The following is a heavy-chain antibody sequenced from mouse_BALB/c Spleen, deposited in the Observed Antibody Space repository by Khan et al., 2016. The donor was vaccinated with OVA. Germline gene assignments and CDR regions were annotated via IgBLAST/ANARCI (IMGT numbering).Heavy chain of an antibody. Sequence: EVKLLESGGGLVQPGGSLKLSCAASGFDFSRYWMSWVRQAPGKGLEWIGEINPDSSTINYTPSLKDKFIISRDNAKNTLYLQMSKVRSEGKALYYCARPDYYGSSYAMDYWGQGTSVTVSS. J-gene: IGHJ4*01. CDR1: GFDFSRYW. CDR2: INPDSSTI. D-gene: IGHD1-1*01. V-gene: IGHV4-1*02. CDR3: ARPDYYGSSYAMDY.